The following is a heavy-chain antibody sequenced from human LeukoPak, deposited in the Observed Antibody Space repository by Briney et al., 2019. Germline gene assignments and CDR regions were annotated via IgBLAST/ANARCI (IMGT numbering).Heavy chain of an antibody. CDR2: INPNSGGT. V-gene: IGHV1-2*02. CDR3: ARADVLVWFGESYMDV. D-gene: IGHD3-10*01. Sequence: GASVKVSCKASGYTFTGYYMHWVRQAPGEGLEWMGWINPNSGGTNYAQKFQGRVTMTRDTSISTAYMELSRLRSDDTAVYYCARADVLVWFGESYMDVWGKGTTVTVSS. J-gene: IGHJ6*03. CDR1: GYTFTGYY.